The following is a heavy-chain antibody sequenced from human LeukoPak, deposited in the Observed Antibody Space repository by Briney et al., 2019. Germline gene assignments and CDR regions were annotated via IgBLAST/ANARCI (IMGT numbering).Heavy chain of an antibody. V-gene: IGHV1-69*13. Sequence: SVNVSCKASGGTFSSYAISWVRQAPGQGLEWMGGIIPIFGTANYAQKFQGRVTITADESTSTAYMELSSLRSEDTAVYYCARAGYYYDSSGPDYYGMDVWGQGTTVTVSS. J-gene: IGHJ6*02. CDR2: IIPIFGTA. D-gene: IGHD3-22*01. CDR1: GGTFSSYA. CDR3: ARAGYYYDSSGPDYYGMDV.